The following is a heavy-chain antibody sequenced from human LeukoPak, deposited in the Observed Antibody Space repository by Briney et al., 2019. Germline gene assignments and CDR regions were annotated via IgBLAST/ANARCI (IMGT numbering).Heavy chain of an antibody. CDR1: GDSVSSNSAA. CDR2: TYYRSKWYN. D-gene: IGHD3-16*01. Sequence: SQTLSLTCAISGDSVSSNSAAWNWIRHSPSRGLEWLGRTYYRSKWYNDYAISVRSRITINPDTSKNQFSLQLNSVTPEDTAVYYCARDWGTLTDGFDIWGQGTMVIVSS. CDR3: ARDWGTLTDGFDI. V-gene: IGHV6-1*01. J-gene: IGHJ3*02.